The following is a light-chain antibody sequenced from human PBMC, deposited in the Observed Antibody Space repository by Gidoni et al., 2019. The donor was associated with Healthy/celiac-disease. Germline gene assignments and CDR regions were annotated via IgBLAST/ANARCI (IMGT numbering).Light chain of an antibody. Sequence: QSVLTQAPSASGTTGQRVTIAWSGSSSNIGSNTVNWSQQLPGTSPKLLIYSNNQRPSGVPDRFSVFKSGTSASLAISGLQSEDEADYYCAAWDDSLNCHVVFGGGTKLTVL. J-gene: IGLJ2*01. V-gene: IGLV1-44*01. CDR1: SSNIGSNT. CDR2: SNN. CDR3: AAWDDSLNCHVV.